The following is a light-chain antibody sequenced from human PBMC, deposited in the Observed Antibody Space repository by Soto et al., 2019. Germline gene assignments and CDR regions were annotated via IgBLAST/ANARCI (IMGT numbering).Light chain of an antibody. CDR3: QQHNNWPGYT. J-gene: IGKJ2*01. CDR2: GAS. V-gene: IGKV3-15*01. Sequence: EIVMTQSPATLSVSPGERATLSCRASQSVSSNLAWYQQKPGQAPRLLIYGASTRATGIPARFSGSGSGTEFTLTISSLQSEDFAVYYCQQHNNWPGYTFGQGTKLEIK. CDR1: QSVSSN.